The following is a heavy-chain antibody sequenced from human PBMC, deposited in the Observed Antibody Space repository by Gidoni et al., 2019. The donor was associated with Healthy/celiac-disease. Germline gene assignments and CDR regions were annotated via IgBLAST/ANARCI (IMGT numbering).Heavy chain of an antibody. CDR2: RNPNSGNT. D-gene: IGHD3-3*01. CDR3: ARLTKIFGVVILDY. CDR1: GYTFTSYD. Sequence: QVQLVQSGAEVKKPGASVKVSCKASGYTFTSYDINWVRQATGQGLEWMGWRNPNSGNTGYAQKFQGRVTMTRNTSISTAYMELSSLRSEDTAVYYCARLTKIFGVVILDYWGQGTLVTVSS. V-gene: IGHV1-8*01. J-gene: IGHJ4*02.